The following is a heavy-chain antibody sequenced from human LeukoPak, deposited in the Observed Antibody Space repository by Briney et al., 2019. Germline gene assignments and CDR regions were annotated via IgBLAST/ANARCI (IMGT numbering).Heavy chain of an antibody. CDR1: GISFSTFG. D-gene: IGHD3-9*01. Sequence: PGRSLRLSCAASGISFSTFGMHWVRQAPGKGLQWVAAMSYAGSDKYYTDSLKGRFTISRDNSKNTLYLQMNSLRAEDTAVYYCAKCPSGVLRYFAPIDYWGQGTLVTVSS. V-gene: IGHV3-30*18. CDR2: MSYAGSDK. CDR3: AKCPSGVLRYFAPIDY. J-gene: IGHJ4*02.